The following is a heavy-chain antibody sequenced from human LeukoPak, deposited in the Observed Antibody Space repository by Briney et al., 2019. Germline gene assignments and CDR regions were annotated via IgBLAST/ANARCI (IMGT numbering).Heavy chain of an antibody. J-gene: IGHJ4*02. V-gene: IGHV4-39*01. D-gene: IGHD2-2*01. CDR1: GGSISSSSYY. CDR2: IYYSGST. CDR3: ARPGSGPYCSSTSCYWDY. Sequence: SETLSLTCTVSGGSISSSSYYWGWIRQPPGKGLEWIGSIYYSGSTYYNPSLKSRVTISVDASKNQFSLKLSSVTAADTAVYYCARPGSGPYCSSTSCYWDYWGQGTLVTVSS.